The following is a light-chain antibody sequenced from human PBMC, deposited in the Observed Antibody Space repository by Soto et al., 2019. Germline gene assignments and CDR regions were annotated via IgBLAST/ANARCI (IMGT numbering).Light chain of an antibody. Sequence: QSVLTQPRSVSRSPGQSVAISCTGTSSDVGGYNFVSWYQQHPGKAPKLMIYDVSSRPSGVPDRFSGSKSGNTASLTISGLQAEDEADYYCCSYAGSKTLEFGGGTKLTVL. CDR1: SSDVGGYNF. J-gene: IGLJ3*02. CDR2: DVS. V-gene: IGLV2-11*01. CDR3: CSYAGSKTLE.